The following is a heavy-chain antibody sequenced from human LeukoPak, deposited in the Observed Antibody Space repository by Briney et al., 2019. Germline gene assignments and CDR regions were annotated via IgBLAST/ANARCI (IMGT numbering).Heavy chain of an antibody. Sequence: GGSLRLSCAASGFTFSSYAMSWVRQAPGKGLEWVSAISGSGGSTYYADSVKGRFTISRDNSKNTLYLQMNSLRAEDTAVYYCAKDSSEYSSSWELFDYWGQGTLVTVSS. D-gene: IGHD6-13*01. CDR1: GFTFSSYA. J-gene: IGHJ4*02. V-gene: IGHV3-23*01. CDR3: AKDSSEYSSSWELFDY. CDR2: ISGSGGST.